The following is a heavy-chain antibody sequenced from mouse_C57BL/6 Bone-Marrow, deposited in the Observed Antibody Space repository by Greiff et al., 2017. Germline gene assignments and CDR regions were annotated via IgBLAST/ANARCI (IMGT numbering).Heavy chain of an antibody. D-gene: IGHD1-1*01. CDR3: SSFTTVVTRDY. CDR2: IWSGGST. Sequence: VQLLQSGPGLVQPSQSLSLTCTVSGFSFTSYGVPWVRQSPGKGLEWLGVIWSGGSTDYNAAFISRLSISKANSKSQVFFQLNSLQADYTAIYYCSSFTTVVTRDYWGQGTSVTVSS. CDR1: GFSFTSYG. V-gene: IGHV2-2*01. J-gene: IGHJ4*01.